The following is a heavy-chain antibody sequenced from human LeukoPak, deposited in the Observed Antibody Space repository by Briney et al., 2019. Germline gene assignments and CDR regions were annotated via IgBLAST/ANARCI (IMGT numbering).Heavy chain of an antibody. Sequence: PGGSLRLSCAASGFTFSSYWMGWVRQAPGKGLEWVANIKQDGSEKYYVDSVKGRFAISRDNAKDSLYLQMNSLRAEDTAEYYCAKRGGTESFYYYYYMDVWGKGTTVTVSS. D-gene: IGHD2-15*01. CDR1: GFTFSSYW. CDR3: AKRGGTESFYYYYYMDV. J-gene: IGHJ6*03. V-gene: IGHV3-7*03. CDR2: IKQDGSEK.